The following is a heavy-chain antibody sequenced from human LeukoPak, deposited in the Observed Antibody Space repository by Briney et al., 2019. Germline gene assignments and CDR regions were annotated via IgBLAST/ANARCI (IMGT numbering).Heavy chain of an antibody. V-gene: IGHV5-51*01. CDR3: TRVLWTWALNYFYGMDV. J-gene: IGHJ6*02. CDR1: GYSFTNYW. CDR2: IYPGDSDT. D-gene: IGHD3/OR15-3a*01. Sequence: GESLKISCKGSGYSFTNYWIGWVRQMPGKGLEWVGIIYPGDSDTRYSPSFQGQVTISADKSTSAVYLQWNSLKVSDTAMYYCTRVLWTWALNYFYGMDVWGQGTAVTVSS.